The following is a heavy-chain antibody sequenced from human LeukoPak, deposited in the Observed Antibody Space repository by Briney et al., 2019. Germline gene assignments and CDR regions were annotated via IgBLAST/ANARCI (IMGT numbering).Heavy chain of an antibody. CDR3: ARWHDSGRYFDY. J-gene: IGHJ4*02. V-gene: IGHV4-59*01. Sequence: SETLSLTCTVSGGSLSNYWWNWRRQPPAKGLDWIGYTCDSGTIYYNPAPKSRVPISVDTSKNQFSLKLPSATAADTAVYYCARWHDSGRYFDYWGRGTSVTVSS. D-gene: IGHD6-19*01. CDR2: TCDSGTI. CDR1: GGSLSNYW.